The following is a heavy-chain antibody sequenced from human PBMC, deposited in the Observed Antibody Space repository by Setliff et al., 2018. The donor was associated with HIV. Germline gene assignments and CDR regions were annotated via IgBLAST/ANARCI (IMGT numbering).Heavy chain of an antibody. V-gene: IGHV3-48*03. J-gene: IGHJ6*03. CDR1: GFTISTYE. D-gene: IGHD6-13*01. CDR2: ISAASTTT. Sequence: GGSLRLSCAASGFTISTYEMNWVRQAPGKGLKWVSYISAASTTTYYTDSVKGRFTISRDNSKNTLYLQMSSLRVDDTAVYYCVKEAYSNTWNYYYYYIDVWGKGTTVTVS. CDR3: VKEAYSNTWNYYYYYIDV.